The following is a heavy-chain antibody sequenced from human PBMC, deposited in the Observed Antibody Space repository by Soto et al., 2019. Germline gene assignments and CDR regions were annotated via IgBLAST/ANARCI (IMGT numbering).Heavy chain of an antibody. CDR2: IIPIFGTA. CDR3: GREGQQLAQEKYYQFNGMDV. CDR1: GGTFSSYA. D-gene: IGHD6-13*01. V-gene: IGHV1-69*13. Sequence: SVKVSCKASGGTFSSYAISWVRQAPGQGLEWMGGIIPIFGTANYAQKFQGRVTITADESTSTAYMELRSLTSDDTAVYYCGREGQQLAQEKYYQFNGMDVWGQGTTVTVSS. J-gene: IGHJ6*02.